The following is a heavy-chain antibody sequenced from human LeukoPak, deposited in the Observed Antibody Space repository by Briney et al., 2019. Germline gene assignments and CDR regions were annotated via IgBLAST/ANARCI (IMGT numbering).Heavy chain of an antibody. CDR1: GGSISNYY. J-gene: IGHJ5*02. Sequence: SETLSLTCTVSGGSISNYYWSWIRQPAGKGLEWFGRIYYSGSTYYNPSLKSRVTISVDTSKNQFSLKLSSVTAADTAVYYCARAGTYDSSGYYLNWFDPWGQGTLVTVSS. V-gene: IGHV4-4*07. D-gene: IGHD3-22*01. CDR2: IYYSGST. CDR3: ARAGTYDSSGYYLNWFDP.